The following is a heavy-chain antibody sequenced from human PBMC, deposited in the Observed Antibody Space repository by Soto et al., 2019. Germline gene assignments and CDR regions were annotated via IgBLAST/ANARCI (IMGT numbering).Heavy chain of an antibody. Sequence: PSETLSLTCAVSGDSISSGAWWSWVRQSPEKGLQWIGEIYHSGNTRNNPSLKSRVTMPVDKSNNQFSLNLMSVTAADTATYYCARDSRTGCSSTDCYMSWGRGILVTVAS. V-gene: IGHV4-4*02. D-gene: IGHD2-2*01. J-gene: IGHJ5*02. CDR3: ARDSRTGCSSTDCYMS. CDR1: GDSISSGAW. CDR2: IYHSGNT.